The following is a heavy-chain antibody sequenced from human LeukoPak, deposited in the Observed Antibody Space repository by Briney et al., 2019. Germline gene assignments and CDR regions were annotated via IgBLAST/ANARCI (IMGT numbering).Heavy chain of an antibody. CDR3: ARMGYCTSTTCYHYFEY. CDR2: ISYEGDYK. CDR1: GFTFSSYA. J-gene: IGHJ4*02. Sequence: PGGSLRLSCAASGFTFSSYAMLWVRQAPGKGLEWVATISYEGDYKFYADSVKGRCTISRDNSMNTLYLQMNSLSAEDTAVYYCARMGYCTSTTCYHYFEYWGQGTLVIVSS. D-gene: IGHD2-2*01. V-gene: IGHV3-30*04.